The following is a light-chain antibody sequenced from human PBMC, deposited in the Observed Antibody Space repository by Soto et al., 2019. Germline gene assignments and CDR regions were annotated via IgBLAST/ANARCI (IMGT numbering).Light chain of an antibody. Sequence: DIQMTQSPSTLSASVGDRVTITCRASQSINTWLAWYQQKPGKAPKLLIYKASSLQSGVPSRFSSSGSGTEFTLTISSLQPDDFATYHGQQYHIYSLTFGGGTKVEIK. CDR1: QSINTW. CDR2: KAS. V-gene: IGKV1-5*03. J-gene: IGKJ4*01. CDR3: QQYHIYSLT.